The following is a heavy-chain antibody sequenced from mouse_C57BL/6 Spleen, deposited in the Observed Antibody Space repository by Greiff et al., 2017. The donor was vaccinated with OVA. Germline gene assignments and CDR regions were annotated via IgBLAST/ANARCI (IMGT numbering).Heavy chain of an antibody. Sequence: VQLQQSGAELVRPGASVKLSCTASGFNIKDYYMHWVKQRPEQGLEWIGRIDPEDGDTEYAPNFQGKATMTADTSSNPAYLQLSSLTSEDTAVYYCTSSYYSDGEWYFDVWGTGTTVRVS. CDR2: IDPEDGDT. V-gene: IGHV14-1*01. J-gene: IGHJ1*03. CDR1: GFNIKDYY. CDR3: TSSYYSDGEWYFDV. D-gene: IGHD2-12*01.